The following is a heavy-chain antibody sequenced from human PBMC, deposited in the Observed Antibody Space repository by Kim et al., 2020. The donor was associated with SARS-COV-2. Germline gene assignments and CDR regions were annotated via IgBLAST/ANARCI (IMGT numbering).Heavy chain of an antibody. D-gene: IGHD5-18*01. CDR3: ARDCGYPLGAFAI. CDR2: IFYSQVT. V-gene: IGHV4-59*01. Sequence: SETLSLTCPVSGASITNYYWSWIRQPPGKGLEWIGHIFYSQVTYYNPSLRSRVTMSVDTSKNQFSLRLTSVTAADTAVYYCARDCGYPLGAFAIWGQGT. J-gene: IGHJ3*02. CDR1: GASITNYY.